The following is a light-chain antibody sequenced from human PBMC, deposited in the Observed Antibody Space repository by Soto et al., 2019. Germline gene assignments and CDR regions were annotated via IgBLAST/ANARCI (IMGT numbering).Light chain of an antibody. CDR3: HQRQYWPPIT. CDR1: QGISSY. V-gene: IGKV1-9*01. Sequence: IQLTQSPSSLSASVGDRVTITCRASQGISSYLAWYQQKPGKAPKLLIYDASTLQSGVPSRFSASGSGTEFTLTISSLEPEDFAVYYCHQRQYWPPITFGQGTRLEI. J-gene: IGKJ5*01. CDR2: DAS.